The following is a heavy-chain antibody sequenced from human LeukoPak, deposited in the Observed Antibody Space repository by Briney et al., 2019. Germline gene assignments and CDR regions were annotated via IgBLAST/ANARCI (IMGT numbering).Heavy chain of an antibody. D-gene: IGHD1-26*01. Sequence: SETLSLTCTVSGGSISSSSYYWGWIRQPPGKGLEWIGSIYYSGSTYYNPSLKSRVTISVDTSKNQFSLKLSSVTAADTAVYYCARIGGPYSGTIDYWGQGTLVTVSS. CDR3: ARIGGPYSGTIDY. V-gene: IGHV4-39*01. J-gene: IGHJ4*02. CDR1: GGSISSSSYY. CDR2: IYYSGST.